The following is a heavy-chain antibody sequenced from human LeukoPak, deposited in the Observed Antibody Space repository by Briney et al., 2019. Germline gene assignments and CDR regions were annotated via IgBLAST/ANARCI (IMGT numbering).Heavy chain of an antibody. CDR1: GFTFSNYE. V-gene: IGHV3-48*03. D-gene: IGHD2-15*01. CDR3: ARDIAPIDY. Sequence: PGGSLRLSCAASGFTFSNYEMNWVRQAPGKGLEWVSYISSSGYTIYYADSVKGRFTISRDNAKNSLYLQMNSLRAEDTAVYHCARDIAPIDYWGQGILVTVSS. J-gene: IGHJ4*02. CDR2: ISSSGYTI.